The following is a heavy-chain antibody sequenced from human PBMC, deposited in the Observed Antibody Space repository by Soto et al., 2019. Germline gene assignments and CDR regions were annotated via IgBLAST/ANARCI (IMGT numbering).Heavy chain of an antibody. Sequence: QVQLVQSGAEVKKPGASVKVSCKASGYTFTSYDINWVRQATGQGLEWMGWMNPNSGNTGYAQKFQGRVTITRNTSISTAYMDLSSLRSQDTAVYCCAREAAALGNDYWGQGTLVTVSS. J-gene: IGHJ4*02. D-gene: IGHD2-2*01. CDR3: AREAAALGNDY. CDR1: GYTFTSYD. V-gene: IGHV1-8*01. CDR2: MNPNSGNT.